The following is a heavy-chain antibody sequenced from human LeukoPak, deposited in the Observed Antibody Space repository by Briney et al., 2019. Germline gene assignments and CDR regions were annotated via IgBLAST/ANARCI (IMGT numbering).Heavy chain of an antibody. CDR3: ARGPAVAATRGAFDI. Sequence: SETLSLTCTVSGGSISSYYWSWIRQPPGKGLAWIGYIYYSGSTNYNPSLKSRVTISVDTSKNQFSLKLSSVTAADTAVYYCARGPAVAATRGAFDIWGQGTMVTVSS. J-gene: IGHJ3*02. D-gene: IGHD6-19*01. CDR1: GGSISSYY. V-gene: IGHV4-59*01. CDR2: IYYSGST.